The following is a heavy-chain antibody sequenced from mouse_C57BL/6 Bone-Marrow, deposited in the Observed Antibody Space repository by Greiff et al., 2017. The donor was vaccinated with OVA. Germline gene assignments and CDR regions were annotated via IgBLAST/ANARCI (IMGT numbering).Heavy chain of an antibody. V-gene: IGHV1-69*01. Sequence: VQLQQPGAELVMPGASVKLSCKASGYTFTSYWMHWVKQRPGQGLEWIGEIDPSDSYTNYNQKFKGKSTLTVDKSSSTAYMQLSSLTSEDSAVYYCARRLDYSNYEGAMDYWGQGTSVTVSS. J-gene: IGHJ4*01. D-gene: IGHD2-5*01. CDR2: IDPSDSYT. CDR3: ARRLDYSNYEGAMDY. CDR1: GYTFTSYW.